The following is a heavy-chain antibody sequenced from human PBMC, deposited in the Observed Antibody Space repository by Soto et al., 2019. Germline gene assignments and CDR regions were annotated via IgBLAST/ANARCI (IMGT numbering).Heavy chain of an antibody. CDR3: AREYWLNYYYYGMDV. CDR1: GGSFSGYY. V-gene: IGHV4-34*01. D-gene: IGHD5-12*01. J-gene: IGHJ6*02. Sequence: SETLSLTCAVYGGSFSGYYWSWIRQPPGKGLEWIGEINHSGSTNYNPSLKSRVTISVDTSKNQFSLKLTSVTAADTAVYYCAREYWLNYYYYGMDVWGQGTTVTVSS. CDR2: INHSGST.